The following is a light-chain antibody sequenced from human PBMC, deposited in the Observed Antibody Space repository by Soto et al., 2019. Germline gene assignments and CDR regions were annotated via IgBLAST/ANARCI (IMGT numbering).Light chain of an antibody. J-gene: IGKJ4*01. V-gene: IGKV3-20*01. CDR1: QSVSSSY. CDR3: QQYGSSPRNT. CDR2: GAS. Sequence: EIVLTQSPGTLSLSPGERATLSYRASQSVSSSYLAWYQQKPGQAPRLLIYGASSRATGIPDRFSGSGSGTDFTLTISRLEPEDFAVYYCQQYGSSPRNTFGGGTKVDIK.